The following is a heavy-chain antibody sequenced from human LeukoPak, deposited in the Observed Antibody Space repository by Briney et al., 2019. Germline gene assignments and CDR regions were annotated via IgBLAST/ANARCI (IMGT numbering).Heavy chain of an antibody. V-gene: IGHV1-24*01. D-gene: IGHD2-2*01. J-gene: IGHJ4*02. Sequence: ASVKVSCKVSGYTLTELSMHWVRQAPGKGLEWMGGFDPEDGETIYAQKFQGRVTMTEDTSTDTAYMELSSLRSEDTAVYYCATVPRVVPAAIQLDYWGQGTLVTVSS. CDR1: GYTLTELS. CDR3: ATVPRVVPAAIQLDY. CDR2: FDPEDGET.